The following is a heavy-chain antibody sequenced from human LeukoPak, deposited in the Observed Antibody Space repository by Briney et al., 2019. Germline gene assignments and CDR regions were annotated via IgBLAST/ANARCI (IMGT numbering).Heavy chain of an antibody. V-gene: IGHV1-69*04. CDR2: IIPILGIA. CDR1: GGTFSSYA. D-gene: IGHD4-23*01. Sequence: ASVKVSCKASGGTFSSYAISWVRQAPGQGLEWMGRIIPILGIANYAQKFQGRVTITADKSTSTAYMELSSLRSEDTAVYYCASPGIHYGGNSDYFDYWGQGTLVTVSS. CDR3: ASPGIHYGGNSDYFDY. J-gene: IGHJ4*02.